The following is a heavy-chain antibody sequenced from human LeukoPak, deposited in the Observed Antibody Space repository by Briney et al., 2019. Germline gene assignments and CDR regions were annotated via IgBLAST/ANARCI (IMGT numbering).Heavy chain of an antibody. Sequence: SETLSLTCTVSGGSISSYYWSWIRQPPGKGLEWVGYIYYSGSTNYNPSLKSRVTISVDTSKNQFSLKLSSVTAADTAVYYCARHGVMRAAGDYYFDYWGEGTLVTVSS. V-gene: IGHV4-59*08. CDR2: IYYSGST. J-gene: IGHJ4*02. CDR1: GGSISSYY. CDR3: ARHGVMRAAGDYYFDY. D-gene: IGHD6-13*01.